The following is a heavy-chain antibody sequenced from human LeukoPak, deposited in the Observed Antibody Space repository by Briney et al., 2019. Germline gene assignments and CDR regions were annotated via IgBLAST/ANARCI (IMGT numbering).Heavy chain of an antibody. CDR1: GFTFSSYE. Sequence: GGSLRLSCAASGFTFSSYEMNWVRQAPGKGLEWVSYISSGGSTIYYADSVKGRFTISRDNAKNSLYLQMNSLRAEDTDVYYCARGYSYGYFQNWGQGTLVTVSS. CDR2: ISSGGSTI. V-gene: IGHV3-48*03. CDR3: ARGYSYGYFQN. J-gene: IGHJ1*01. D-gene: IGHD5-18*01.